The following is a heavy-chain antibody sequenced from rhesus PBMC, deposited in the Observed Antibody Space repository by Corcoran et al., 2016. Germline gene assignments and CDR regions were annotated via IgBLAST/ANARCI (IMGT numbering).Heavy chain of an antibody. CDR2: IVGYRESI. J-gene: IGHJ6*01. D-gene: IGHD4-35*01. Sequence: QVQLQESGPGLVKPSETLSLTCTVSGASISNYWWSWIRQSPGKGMEWIGEIVGYRESINDNPSLKIVVNISKDASKNKFFMKLNAVTAADTAVYYCARDRSCGNSYGLDSWGQGVVVTVSS. CDR3: ARDRSCGNSYGLDS. CDR1: GASISNYW. V-gene: IGHV4-80*01.